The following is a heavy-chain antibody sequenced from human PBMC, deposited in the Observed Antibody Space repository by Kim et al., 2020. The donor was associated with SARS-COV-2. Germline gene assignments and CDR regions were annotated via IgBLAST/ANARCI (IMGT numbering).Heavy chain of an antibody. CDR2: ITHSGRT. Sequence: SETLSLTCAVYGGSFSGHSWTWIRKPPGKGLEWIGEITHSGRTKYNPSLKSRLTISIDMSKNQYSLKLTSVTAADTGFYNCTRGRVGVVPAPVLGLGPYYVDFFLDVWGHGTPVTVSS. J-gene: IGHJ6*02. CDR3: TRGRVGVVPAPVLGLGPYYVDFFLDV. V-gene: IGHV4-34*01. D-gene: IGHD2-8*02. CDR1: GGSFSGHS.